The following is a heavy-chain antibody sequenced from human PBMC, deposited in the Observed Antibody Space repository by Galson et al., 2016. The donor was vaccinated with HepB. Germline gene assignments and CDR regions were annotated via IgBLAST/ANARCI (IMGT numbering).Heavy chain of an antibody. CDR3: ARGGPHNNYFDY. V-gene: IGHV3-53*01. J-gene: IGHJ4*02. D-gene: IGHD1-1*01. CDR2: IHSGGGA. CDR1: GFTVSSNY. Sequence: SLRLSCAASGFTVSSNYMNWVRQPPGKGLEWVSFIHSGGGAYYTHSVKGRFTISTDNSKNTLYLQMNSLRAEDTAIDYCARGGPHNNYFDYWGQGTLVTVSS.